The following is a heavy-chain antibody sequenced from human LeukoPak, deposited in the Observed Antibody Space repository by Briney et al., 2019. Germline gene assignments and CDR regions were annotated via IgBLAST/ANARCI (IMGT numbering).Heavy chain of an antibody. CDR1: GVSISSGVYY. Sequence: SQTLSLTCSVTGVSISSGVYYWSWIRQSPGKGLEWLGYVYHRETTYYNPSLKSRISMSIDTSNNQFSLKLASVTAADTAVFYCARTFDFRAPRATDVWGKGTTVIVSS. CDR2: VYHRETT. V-gene: IGHV4-30-2*06. D-gene: IGHD3-9*01. J-gene: IGHJ6*04. CDR3: ARTFDFRAPRATDV.